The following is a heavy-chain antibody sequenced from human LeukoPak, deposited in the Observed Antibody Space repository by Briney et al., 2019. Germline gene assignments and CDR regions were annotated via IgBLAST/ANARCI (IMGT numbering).Heavy chain of an antibody. CDR3: AKASVDTAMVYY. V-gene: IGHV4-30-4*01. CDR2: IYYSGST. D-gene: IGHD5-18*01. CDR1: GGSISSGDYY. Sequence: PSQTLSLTCTVSGGSISSGDYYWSWIRQPPGKGLEWIGYIYYSGSTYYSPSLKSRVTISVDTSKNQFSLKLSSVTAADTAVYYCAKASVDTAMVYYWGQGTLVTVSS. J-gene: IGHJ4*02.